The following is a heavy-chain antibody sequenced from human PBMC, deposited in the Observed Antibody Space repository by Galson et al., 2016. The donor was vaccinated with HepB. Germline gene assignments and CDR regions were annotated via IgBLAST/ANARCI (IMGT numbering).Heavy chain of an antibody. V-gene: IGHV4-30-2*01. Sequence: TLSLTCVVSGGSISSGGYSWSWVRRPPGKGLEWIGYIYHSGNSEYNPSLRSRVSLSVDRSKNQFSLKPSSVTAADTAVYYCAREFNTGSFFDLWGQGTLVIVSS. D-gene: IGHD1-26*01. J-gene: IGHJ4*02. CDR1: GGSISSGGYS. CDR2: IYHSGNS. CDR3: AREFNTGSFFDL.